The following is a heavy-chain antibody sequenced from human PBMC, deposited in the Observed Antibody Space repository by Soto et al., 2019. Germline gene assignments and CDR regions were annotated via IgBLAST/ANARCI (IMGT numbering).Heavy chain of an antibody. CDR1: GGTFSNSA. CDR2: IIPIFSTP. J-gene: IGHJ6*02. CDR3: ARDPYIVVVNSAPYGMDV. V-gene: IGHV1-69*13. Sequence: SVKVSCKASGGTFSNSAISWVRQAPGQGLEWMGGIIPIFSTPNYAQKFQGRVTIPADESTSTAYMELRNLRSEDTAVYYCARDPYIVVVNSAPYGMDVWGQGTTVTVSS. D-gene: IGHD2-15*01.